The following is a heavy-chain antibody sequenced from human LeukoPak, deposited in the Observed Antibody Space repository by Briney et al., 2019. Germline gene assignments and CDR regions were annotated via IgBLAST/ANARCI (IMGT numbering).Heavy chain of an antibody. CDR2: INPSGGST. Sequence: ASVKVSCKASGYTFTSYYMHWVRQAPGQGLEWMGIINPSGGSTSYAQKFQGRVTMTRDTSTSTVYMELSSLRSEDTAVYYCARERWTYDSSGYYEYWGQGTLVTVSS. V-gene: IGHV1-46*01. CDR1: GYTFTSYY. J-gene: IGHJ4*02. D-gene: IGHD3-22*01. CDR3: ARERWTYDSSGYYEY.